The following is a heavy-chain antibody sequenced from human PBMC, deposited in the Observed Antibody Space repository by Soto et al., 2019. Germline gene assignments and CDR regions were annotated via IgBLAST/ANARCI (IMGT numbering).Heavy chain of an antibody. CDR1: GFTFSSYG. Sequence: QVQLVESGGGVVQPGRSLRLSCAASGFTFSSYGMHWVRQAPGKGLEWVAVISYDGRNKYYPDSVKGRFTISRDNSKNKLYLQMNSLRAEDTAVYYCAKSGDLWSGPFDYWGQGTLVTVSS. V-gene: IGHV3-30*18. CDR2: ISYDGRNK. D-gene: IGHD3-3*01. CDR3: AKSGDLWSGPFDY. J-gene: IGHJ4*02.